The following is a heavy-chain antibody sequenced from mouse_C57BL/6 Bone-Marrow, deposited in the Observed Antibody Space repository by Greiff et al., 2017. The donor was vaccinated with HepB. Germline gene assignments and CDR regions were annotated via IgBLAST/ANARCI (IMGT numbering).Heavy chain of an antibody. D-gene: IGHD1-1*01. Sequence: EVKVEESGGGLVKPGGSLKLSCAASGFTFSDYGMHWVRQAPEKGLEWVAYISSGSSTIYYADTVKGRFTISRDNAKNTLFLQMTSLRSEDTAMYYCARRDYYGSSPFAYWGQGTLVTVSA. V-gene: IGHV5-17*01. CDR2: ISSGSSTI. J-gene: IGHJ3*01. CDR3: ARRDYYGSSPFAY. CDR1: GFTFSDYG.